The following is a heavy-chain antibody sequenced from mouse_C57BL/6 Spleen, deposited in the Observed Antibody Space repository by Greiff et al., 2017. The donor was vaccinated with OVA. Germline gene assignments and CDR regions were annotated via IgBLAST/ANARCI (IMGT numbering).Heavy chain of an antibody. D-gene: IGHD2-12*01. CDR1: GYTFTSYW. CDR2: IDPSDSYT. Sequence: VQLQQPGAELVMPGASVKLSCKASGYTFTSYWMHWVKQRPGQGLEWIGEIDPSDSYTNYNQKFKGKSTLTVDKSSSTAYMQLSSLTSEDSAVYYCARVPDYSGYFDVWGTGTTVTVSS. CDR3: ARVPDYSGYFDV. V-gene: IGHV1-69*01. J-gene: IGHJ1*03.